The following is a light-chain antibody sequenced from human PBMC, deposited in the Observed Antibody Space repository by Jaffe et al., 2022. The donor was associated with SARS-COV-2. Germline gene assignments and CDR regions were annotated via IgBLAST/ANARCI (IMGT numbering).Light chain of an antibody. CDR3: QQYGSYPQT. CDR2: AAS. CDR1: QDIGSF. J-gene: IGKJ2*01. Sequence: DIQMTQSPSSLSASVGDRVTITCRASQDIGSFLAWYQQKPEKAPKSLIFAASNLQSGVPTRFSGSGSGTDFTLTISSLQAEDFATYYCQQYGSYPQTFGQGTKLEVK. V-gene: IGKV1D-16*01.